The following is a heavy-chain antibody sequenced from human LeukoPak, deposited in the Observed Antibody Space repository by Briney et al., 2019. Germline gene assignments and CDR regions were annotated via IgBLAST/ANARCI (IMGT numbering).Heavy chain of an antibody. J-gene: IGHJ5*02. Sequence: GGSLRLSCAASGFTFSSYSMNWVRQAPGKGLEWVSTIDSRSSYIYYADSVKGRFTISRDNAKNSVYLQMNSLRAEDTAVYYCARDGTYCSSTSCYFDPWGQGTLVTVSS. D-gene: IGHD2-2*01. CDR3: ARDGTYCSSTSCYFDP. CDR1: GFTFSSYS. CDR2: IDSRSSYI. V-gene: IGHV3-21*01.